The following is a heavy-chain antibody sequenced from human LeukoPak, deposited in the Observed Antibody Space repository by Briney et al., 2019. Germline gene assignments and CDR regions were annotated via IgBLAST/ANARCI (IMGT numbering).Heavy chain of an antibody. Sequence: GGSLRLSCAASGFTFSSYAMSWVRQAPGKGLEWVSAISGSGGSTYYADSAKGRFTISRDNSKNTLYLQMNSLRAEDTAVYYCAKGRGYSGYDFSDYWGQGTLVTVSS. CDR2: ISGSGGST. J-gene: IGHJ4*02. CDR1: GFTFSSYA. D-gene: IGHD5-12*01. CDR3: AKGRGYSGYDFSDY. V-gene: IGHV3-23*01.